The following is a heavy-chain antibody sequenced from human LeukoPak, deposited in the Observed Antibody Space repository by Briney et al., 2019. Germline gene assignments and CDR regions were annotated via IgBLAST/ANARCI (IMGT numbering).Heavy chain of an antibody. D-gene: IGHD2-15*01. CDR2: ISRSGGTT. Sequence: GGSLRLSCAASGFTFSSYDMTWVSQTPGKGLEWVALISRSGGTTYYADSVKGRFTISRDNSKNTLYLQMNSLRAEDTAEYYCAKWGGTESFYYYYYMDVWGKGTTVTVSS. V-gene: IGHV3-23*01. CDR3: AKWGGTESFYYYYYMDV. CDR1: GFTFSSYD. J-gene: IGHJ6*03.